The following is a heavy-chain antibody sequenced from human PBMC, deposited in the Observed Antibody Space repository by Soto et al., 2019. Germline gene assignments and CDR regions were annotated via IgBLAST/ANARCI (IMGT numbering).Heavy chain of an antibody. J-gene: IGHJ5*02. CDR1: GYSIRSGYY. CDR3: ARGIAARRPNWFDP. V-gene: IGHV4-38-2*01. D-gene: IGHD6-6*01. Sequence: PSETLSLTCAVSGYSIRSGYYRGWIRQPPGKGLEWIGSIYHSGSTYYNPSLKSRVTVSVDTSKNQFSLKLSSVTAADTAVCYCARGIAARRPNWFDPWGQGTLVTV. CDR2: IYHSGST.